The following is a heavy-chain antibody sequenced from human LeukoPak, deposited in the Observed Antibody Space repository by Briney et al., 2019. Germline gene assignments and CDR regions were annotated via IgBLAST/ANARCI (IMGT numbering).Heavy chain of an antibody. D-gene: IGHD6-19*01. CDR1: GGSISSYY. J-gene: IGHJ5*02. V-gene: IGHV4-59*01. CDR3: ARAVQQWLPPGGFDP. Sequence: PSETLSLTCTVSGGSISSYYWSWIRQPPGKGLEWIGYIYYSGSTNYNPSLKSRVTISVDTSKNQFSLKLSSVTAADTAVYYCARAVQQWLPPGGFDPWGQGTLVTVSS. CDR2: IYYSGST.